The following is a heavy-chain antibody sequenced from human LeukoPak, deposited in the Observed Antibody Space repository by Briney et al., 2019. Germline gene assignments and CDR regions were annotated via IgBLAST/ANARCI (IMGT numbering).Heavy chain of an antibody. CDR2: IHYSGTT. J-gene: IGHJ4*02. CDR1: GDFIYNIYYY. D-gene: IGHD3-9*01. Sequence: IPSGTRSLTCTVSGDFIYNIYYYWGWIRQTPGKGLEWIAGIHYSGTTHYTPSLKSRLTMSVDTAKNQFSLQLSSVTAADTAVYYCARHGGDYGILTGHTSAVFAFWGQGALVTVSS. CDR3: ARHGGDYGILTGHTSAVFAF. V-gene: IGHV4-39*01.